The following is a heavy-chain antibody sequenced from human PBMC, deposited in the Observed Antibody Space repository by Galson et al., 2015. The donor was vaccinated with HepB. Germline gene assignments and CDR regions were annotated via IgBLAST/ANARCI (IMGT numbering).Heavy chain of an antibody. CDR1: GFTFSNYG. V-gene: IGHV3-30*18. CDR2: ISYDGSNK. Sequence: SLRLSCAASGFTFSNYGMHWVRQAPGKGLEWVAVISYDGSNKYYADPVKGRFTISRDNSKNTLYLQMNSLRAEDTALYYFAKDPYLYSALAGTMAGFDYWGQGTLVTVSS. D-gene: IGHD6-19*01. J-gene: IGHJ4*02. CDR3: AKDPYLYSALAGTMAGFDY.